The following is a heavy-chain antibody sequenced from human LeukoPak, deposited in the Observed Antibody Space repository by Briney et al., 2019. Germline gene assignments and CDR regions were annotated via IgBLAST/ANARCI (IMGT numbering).Heavy chain of an antibody. CDR1: GFSLSSYT. J-gene: IGHJ2*01. D-gene: IGHD2-21*01. Sequence: TGGSLRLSCAASGFSLSSYTMHWVRQAPGQGLEWVSAISGSGGSTYYADSVKGRFTISRDNSKNTLYLQMNSLRAADTAVYYCARQVGGEGLRYFDLWGRGTLVTVSS. CDR2: ISGSGGST. V-gene: IGHV3-23*01. CDR3: ARQVGGEGLRYFDL.